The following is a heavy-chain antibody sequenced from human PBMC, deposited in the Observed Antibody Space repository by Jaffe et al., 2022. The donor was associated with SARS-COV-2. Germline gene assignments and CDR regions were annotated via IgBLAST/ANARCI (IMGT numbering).Heavy chain of an antibody. V-gene: IGHV4-59*01. Sequence: QVQLQESGPGLVKPSETLSLTCTVSGGSISSYYWSWIRQPPGKGLEWIGYIYYSGSTNYNPSLKSRVTISVDTSKNQFSLKLSSVTAADTAVYYCARAYYYYGSGADFYYYGMDVWGQGTTVTVSS. J-gene: IGHJ6*02. CDR3: ARAYYYYGSGADFYYYGMDV. D-gene: IGHD3-10*01. CDR1: GGSISSYY. CDR2: IYYSGST.